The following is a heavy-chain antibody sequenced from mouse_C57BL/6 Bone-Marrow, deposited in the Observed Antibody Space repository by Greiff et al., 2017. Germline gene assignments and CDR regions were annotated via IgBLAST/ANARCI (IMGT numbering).Heavy chain of an antibody. D-gene: IGHD1-1*01. Sequence: EVQLQQSGAELVRPGASVKLSCTASGFNIKDDYMHWVKQRPEQGLEWIGWIDPENGDTEYASKFQGKATITADTSSNTAYLQLSSLTSEDTAVYYCTTGYGARFDVWGTGTTVTVSS. CDR3: TTGYGARFDV. CDR1: GFNIKDDY. V-gene: IGHV14-4*01. CDR2: IDPENGDT. J-gene: IGHJ1*03.